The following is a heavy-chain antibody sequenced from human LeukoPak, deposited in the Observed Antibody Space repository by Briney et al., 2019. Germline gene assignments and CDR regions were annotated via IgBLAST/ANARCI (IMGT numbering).Heavy chain of an antibody. CDR2: LSSDGSNK. CDR3: AKGTHYYDSSGYWGAFDI. J-gene: IGHJ3*02. V-gene: IGHV3-30*18. CDR1: GFTFSNYG. D-gene: IGHD3-22*01. Sequence: PGRSLRLSCAASGFTFSNYGMHWVRQAPGKGLEWVAVLSSDGSNKYCADSVKGRFTISRDNSKNTLYLQMNSLRAEDTAVYYCAKGTHYYDSSGYWGAFDIWGQGTMVTVS.